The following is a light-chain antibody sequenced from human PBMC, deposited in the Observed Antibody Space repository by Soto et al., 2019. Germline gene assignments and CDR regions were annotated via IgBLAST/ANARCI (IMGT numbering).Light chain of an antibody. V-gene: IGKV3-20*01. Sequence: EIVLTQSPGTLSLSPGERATLSCRASQSVGGSYLAWFQQKPGQAPRLLIYVASTRATGVPDRXSGSGSAXXXXXXXXXLEPEDFAVYYCQHYGSSPWTFGQGTKVEIK. CDR2: VAS. CDR1: QSVGGSY. J-gene: IGKJ1*01. CDR3: QHYGSSPWT.